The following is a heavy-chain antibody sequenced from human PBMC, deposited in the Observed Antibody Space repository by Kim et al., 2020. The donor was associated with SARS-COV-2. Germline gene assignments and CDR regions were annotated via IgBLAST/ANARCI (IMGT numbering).Heavy chain of an antibody. V-gene: IGHV3-30*01. Sequence: YADARNGRFTIPRDQSKTPRQLQMTSLGAEDTAVYYCARGAVSSSYSFDYWGQGTLVTVSS. CDR3: ARGAVSSSYSFDY. J-gene: IGHJ4*02. D-gene: IGHD6-13*01.